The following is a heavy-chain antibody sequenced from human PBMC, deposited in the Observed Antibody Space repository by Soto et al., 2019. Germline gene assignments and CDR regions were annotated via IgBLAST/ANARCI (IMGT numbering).Heavy chain of an antibody. CDR1: GGTFSSYA. V-gene: IGHV1-69*01. CDR2: IIPIFGTA. J-gene: IGHJ3*02. Sequence: VKVSCKASGGTFSSYAISWVRQAPGQGLEWMGGIIPIFGTANYAQKFQGRVTITADESTSTAYMELSSLRSEDTAVYYCARDSPTNYYDSSGYLGDDAFDIWGQGTMVTVSS. D-gene: IGHD3-22*01. CDR3: ARDSPTNYYDSSGYLGDDAFDI.